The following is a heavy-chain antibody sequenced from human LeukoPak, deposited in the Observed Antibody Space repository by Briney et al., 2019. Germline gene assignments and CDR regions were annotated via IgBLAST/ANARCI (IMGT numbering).Heavy chain of an antibody. D-gene: IGHD6-19*01. CDR3: ARGNSSGWYARAWYFDL. CDR2: IYYSGST. CDR1: GGSISSYY. J-gene: IGHJ2*01. Sequence: PSETLSLTCTVSGGSISSYYWSWIRQPPGKGLEWIGYIYYSGSTNYNPSLKSRVTISVDTSKNQFSLKLSSVTAADTAVYYCARGNSSGWYARAWYFDLWGRGTLVTVSS. V-gene: IGHV4-59*01.